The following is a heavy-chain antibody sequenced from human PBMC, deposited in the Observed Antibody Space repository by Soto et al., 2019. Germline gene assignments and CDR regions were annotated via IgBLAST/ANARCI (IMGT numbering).Heavy chain of an antibody. V-gene: IGHV4-30-2*01. D-gene: IGHD4-17*01. J-gene: IGHJ4*02. CDR3: ARGGDYYLNY. Sequence: SETLSLTCAVSGDSISSGGHSWSWIRQPPGKGLEWIGYIFHSGSTYYNPSLKSRVTISMDRSKNQFSLRLSSVTAADTAVYYCARGGDYYLNYWGQGTLVTVS. CDR1: GDSISSGGHS. CDR2: IFHSGST.